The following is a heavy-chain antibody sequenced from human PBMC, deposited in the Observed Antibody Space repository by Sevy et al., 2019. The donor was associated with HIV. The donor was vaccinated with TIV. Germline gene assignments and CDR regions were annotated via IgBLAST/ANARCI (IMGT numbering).Heavy chain of an antibody. CDR2: ISGNGGYT. D-gene: IGHD2-2*01. V-gene: IGHV3-23*01. CDR1: GFTFSSYA. J-gene: IGHJ4*02. Sequence: GESLKISCAASGFTFSSYAMSWVRQPPGKGLEWVSVISGNGGYTYYADSVKGRFTISRDTSKNTLYLQMNSLRAEDTAVYYCAKGSTSSSEVGYFDYWGQGTLVTVSS. CDR3: AKGSTSSSEVGYFDY.